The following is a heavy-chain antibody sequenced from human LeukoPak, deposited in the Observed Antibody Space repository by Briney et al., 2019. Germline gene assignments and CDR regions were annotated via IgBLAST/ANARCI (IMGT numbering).Heavy chain of an antibody. CDR1: GGSFSGYY. J-gene: IGHJ6*03. CDR3: AISLGGYCSSTSCPSYYYMDV. V-gene: IGHV4-34*01. Sequence: SPSETLSLTCAVYGGSFSGYYWSWIRQPPGKGLEWIGEINHSGSTNYNPSLKSRVTISVDTSKSQFSLKLSSVTAADTAVYYCAISLGGYCSSTSCPSYYYMDVWGKGTTVTVSS. CDR2: INHSGST. D-gene: IGHD2-2*01.